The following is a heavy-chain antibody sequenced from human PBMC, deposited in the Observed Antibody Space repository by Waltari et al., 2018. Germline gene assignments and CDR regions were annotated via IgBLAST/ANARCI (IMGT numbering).Heavy chain of an antibody. Sequence: QVQLVQSGSELKKPGASVKVSCKASGDTFSRYNMNWVRQAPGHGLEWMGWINSKTGKPAYAQGFTGRFVFSLDTSVSTAYLQISSLKAEDTAVYYCATDVAVARFDYWGQGTLVTVSS. J-gene: IGHJ4*02. CDR1: GDTFSRYN. D-gene: IGHD6-19*01. CDR3: ATDVAVARFDY. CDR2: INSKTGKP. V-gene: IGHV7-4-1*02.